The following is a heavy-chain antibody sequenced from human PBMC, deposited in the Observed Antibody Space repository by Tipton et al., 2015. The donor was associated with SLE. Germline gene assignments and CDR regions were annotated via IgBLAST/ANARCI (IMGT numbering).Heavy chain of an antibody. V-gene: IGHV4-59*01. Sequence: GLVKPSETLSLTCTVSGGSISSYYWSWIRQPPGKGLEWIGYIYYSGSTNYNPSLKSRVTISVDTSKNQFSLKLSSVTAADTAVYYCARTLRGDGVVVGLDHYYMDVWGKGTTVTVSS. CDR2: IYYSGST. CDR1: GGSISSYY. CDR3: ARTLRGDGVVVGLDHYYMDV. D-gene: IGHD3-3*01. J-gene: IGHJ6*03.